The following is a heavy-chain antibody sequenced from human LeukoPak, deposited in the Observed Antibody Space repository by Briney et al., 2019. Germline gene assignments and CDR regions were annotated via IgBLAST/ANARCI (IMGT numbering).Heavy chain of an antibody. Sequence: ASVKVSCKASGYTFTDYYMHWVRQAPGQGLEWMGWINPHSGGTDHAQKFQGRVTMTRDTSISTAYMELSSLRSDDTAVYYCATHSTGYSSAWYTAFDIWGQGTMVTVSS. CDR1: GYTFTDYY. CDR2: INPHSGGT. CDR3: ATHSTGYSSAWYTAFDI. D-gene: IGHD6-13*01. J-gene: IGHJ3*02. V-gene: IGHV1-2*02.